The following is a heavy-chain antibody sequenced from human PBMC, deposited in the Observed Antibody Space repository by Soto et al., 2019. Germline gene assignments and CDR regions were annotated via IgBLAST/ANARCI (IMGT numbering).Heavy chain of an antibody. CDR3: ARISRRQAALFRYYYGMDV. V-gene: IGHV3-33*01. CDR2: IWYDGSNV. J-gene: IGHJ6*02. CDR1: GFTFSSYG. D-gene: IGHD2-15*01. Sequence: PGGSLRLSCAASGFTFSSYGMHWVRQVPGKGLEWVAVIWYDGSNVYYADSVKGRFTISRDNSKNTLYLQMNSLRAEDTAVYYCARISRRQAALFRYYYGMDVWGQGTTVTVSS.